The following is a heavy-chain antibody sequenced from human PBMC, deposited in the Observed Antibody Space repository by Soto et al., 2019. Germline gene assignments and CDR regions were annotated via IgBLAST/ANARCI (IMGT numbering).Heavy chain of an antibody. CDR3: AKDMGVAVAGSAGFDS. CDR1: GFTFSNYG. Sequence: QVQLVESGGGVVQPGRSLRLSCVASGFTFSNYGMHWVRQAPGKGLEWVAVASYDGRNKYSADSVRGRFTISRDNSKNXVYLQLDRLRTADTAVFYCAKDMGVAVAGSAGFDSWGQGTLVTVSS. J-gene: IGHJ4*02. V-gene: IGHV3-30*18. CDR2: ASYDGRNK. D-gene: IGHD6-19*01.